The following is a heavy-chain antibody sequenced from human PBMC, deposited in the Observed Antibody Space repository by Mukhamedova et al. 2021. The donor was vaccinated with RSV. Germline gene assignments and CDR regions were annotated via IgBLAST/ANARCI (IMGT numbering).Heavy chain of an antibody. J-gene: IGHJ4*02. Sequence: GSGGSTFYADSVKGRFTMSRDNSKNTLYLQLNSLRAEDTPMYYCAKSEGQPMDWGQGTLVTVSS. D-gene: IGHD3-10*01. CDR2: GSGGST. CDR3: AKSEGQPMD. V-gene: IGHV3-23*01.